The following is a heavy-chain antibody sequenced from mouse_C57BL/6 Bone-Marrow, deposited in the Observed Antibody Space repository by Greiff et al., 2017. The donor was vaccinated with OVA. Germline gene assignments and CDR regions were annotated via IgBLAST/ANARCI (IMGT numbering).Heavy chain of an antibody. CDR1: GFNFKDDY. CDR3: TAVTGAY. CDR2: IDPENGDT. Sequence: DVQLVESGAELVRPGASVKLSCTASGFNFKDDYMHWVKQRPEQGLEWIGWIDPENGDTDYTSKFQGKATIAADTSSNTTYLQLSSLTSEDPAVYYCTAVTGAYWGQGTLVTVSA. J-gene: IGHJ3*01. D-gene: IGHD4-1*01. V-gene: IGHV14-4*01.